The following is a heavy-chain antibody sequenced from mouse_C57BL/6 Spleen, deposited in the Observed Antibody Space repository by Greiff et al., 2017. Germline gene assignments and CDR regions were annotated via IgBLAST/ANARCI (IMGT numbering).Heavy chain of an antibody. CDR3: AYGSSYHFDY. V-gene: IGHV1-82*01. Sequence: VQLQQSGPELVKPGASVKISCKASGYAFSSSWMTWVKQRPGKGLEWIGRLYPGDGDTNYNGKFKGKATLTADKSSSTAYMQLSSLTSEDSAVYFCAYGSSYHFDYWGQGTTLTVSS. CDR1: GYAFSSSW. D-gene: IGHD1-1*01. J-gene: IGHJ2*01. CDR2: LYPGDGDT.